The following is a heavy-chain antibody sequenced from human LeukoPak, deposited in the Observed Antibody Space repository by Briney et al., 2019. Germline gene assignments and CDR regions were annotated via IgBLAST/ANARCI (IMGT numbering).Heavy chain of an antibody. V-gene: IGHV1-2*02. CDR1: GSTFTGYY. J-gene: IGHJ5*02. CDR3: ARGYDSSGYYP. D-gene: IGHD3-22*01. Sequence: GASVKVSCKASGSTFTGYYMHWVRQAPGQGLEWMGWINPNSGGTNYAQKFQGRVTMTRDTSISTAYMELSSLRSEDTAVYYCARGYDSSGYYPWGQGTLVTVSS. CDR2: INPNSGGT.